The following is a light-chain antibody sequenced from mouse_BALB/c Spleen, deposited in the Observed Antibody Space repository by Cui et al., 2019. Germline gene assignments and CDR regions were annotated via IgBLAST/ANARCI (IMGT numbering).Light chain of an antibody. V-gene: IGKV4-57*01. Sequence: QLVLTQSPAIMSASPGEKVTITCSASSSVSYMHWFQQKPGSCPKLWIYSTANRAAGGPARFSGSGSGTSYSLTISRMEAEDAATYYCQQRSSYPYTFGGGTKLEIK. CDR2: STA. CDR1: SSVSY. J-gene: IGKJ2*01. CDR3: QQRSSYPYT.